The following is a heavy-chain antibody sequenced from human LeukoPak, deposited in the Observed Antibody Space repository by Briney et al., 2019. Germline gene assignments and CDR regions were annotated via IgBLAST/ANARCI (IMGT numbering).Heavy chain of an antibody. CDR3: ARGGSRIAAAVNKFDP. Sequence: GGSLRLSCAASGFTFSSYSMNWVRQAPGKGLEWVSYISSSSSTIYYADSVKGRFTISRDNAKNSLYLQMSSLRAEDTAVYYCARGGSRIAAAVNKFDPWGQGTLVTVSS. CDR1: GFTFSSYS. J-gene: IGHJ5*02. V-gene: IGHV3-48*04. D-gene: IGHD6-13*01. CDR2: ISSSSSTI.